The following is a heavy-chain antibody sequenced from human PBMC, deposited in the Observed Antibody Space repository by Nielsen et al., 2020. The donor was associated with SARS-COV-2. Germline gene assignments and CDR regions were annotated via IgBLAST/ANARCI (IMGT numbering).Heavy chain of an antibody. CDR1: GYSFTSYA. CDR3: ARITPSSGWDY. J-gene: IGHJ4*02. CDR2: INVGNGNT. Sequence: ASVKVSCKASGYSFTSYAMHWVWQAPGQRLEWMGWINVGNGNTKYSQKFQGRVTFTRDTSANTAYMELSSLGSEDTAVYYCARITPSSGWDYWGQGTLVTVSS. V-gene: IGHV1-3*01. D-gene: IGHD6-19*01.